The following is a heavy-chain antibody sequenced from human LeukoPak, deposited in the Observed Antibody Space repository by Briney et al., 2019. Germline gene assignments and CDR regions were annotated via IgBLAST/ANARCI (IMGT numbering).Heavy chain of an antibody. CDR3: ARAYCSMTSCPFHYSDY. Sequence: ASVKVSCKASEGTFNDYAINWVRQAPGEGLERMGGIIPIFRTANYAQKFQGRVTITKDDVTSTAYMELSSLRSEDTAVYYCARAYCSMTSCPFHYSDYWGQGTLVTVSS. V-gene: IGHV1-69*05. D-gene: IGHD2-2*01. CDR1: EGTFNDYA. J-gene: IGHJ4*02. CDR2: IIPIFRTA.